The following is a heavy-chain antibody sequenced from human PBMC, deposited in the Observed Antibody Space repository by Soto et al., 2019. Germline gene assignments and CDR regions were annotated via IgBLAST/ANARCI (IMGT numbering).Heavy chain of an antibody. CDR1: GFTFSSYG. D-gene: IGHD6-19*01. V-gene: IGHV3-30*03. Sequence: QVQLVESGGGVVQPGRSLRLSCAASGFTFSSYGMHWVRQAPGKGLEWVAVISYDGSNKYYADSVKGRFTISRDNSKNTLYLQMNSLRAEDTAVYYCARERSSGWYVDNWGQGTLVTVSS. CDR2: ISYDGSNK. CDR3: ARERSSGWYVDN. J-gene: IGHJ4*02.